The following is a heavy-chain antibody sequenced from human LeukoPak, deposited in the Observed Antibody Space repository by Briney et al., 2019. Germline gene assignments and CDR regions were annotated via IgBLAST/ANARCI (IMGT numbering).Heavy chain of an antibody. CDR2: IYYSGNT. CDR1: GGSISTSSYY. J-gene: IGHJ3*02. D-gene: IGHD3-16*01. V-gene: IGHV4-39*01. Sequence: SETLSLTCTVSGGSISTSSYYWGWIRQPPGKGLEWIASIYYSGNTYYNPSLKSRVAISIDTSKNQLPLKLSSVTAADTAVYYCARRGENWGIAFDIWGQGTMVTVSS. CDR3: ARRGENWGIAFDI.